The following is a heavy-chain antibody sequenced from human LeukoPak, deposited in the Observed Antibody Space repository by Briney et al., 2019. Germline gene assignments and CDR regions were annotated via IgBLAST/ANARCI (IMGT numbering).Heavy chain of an antibody. CDR2: IYNSGST. V-gene: IGHV3-66*04. J-gene: IGHJ4*02. D-gene: IGHD1-14*01. CDR1: GFTVGYNY. Sequence: GGSLRLSCAASGFTVGYNYMTWVRQAPGKGLEWVAAIYNSGSTYYADSVKGRFTISRDNSKNTMYLQMNSPKGEDTAVYYCARRSNPPGRIDHWGQGTLVTVSS. CDR3: ARRSNPPGRIDH.